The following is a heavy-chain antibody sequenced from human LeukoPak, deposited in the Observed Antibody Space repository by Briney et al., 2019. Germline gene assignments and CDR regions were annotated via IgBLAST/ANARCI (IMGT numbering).Heavy chain of an antibody. CDR2: IGGSVNAT. Sequence: TGGSLRLSCVASGFTFSNYALSWVRQAPGKGLEWVSSIGGSVNATYYADSVKGRFTISRDNSENTLYLQMNSLRAEDTAVYYCARDQAFDWFYYYYGMDVWRLGTKVIVSS. V-gene: IGHV3-23*01. CDR3: ARDQAFDWFYYYYGMDV. D-gene: IGHD3-9*01. CDR1: GFTFSNYA. J-gene: IGHJ6*02.